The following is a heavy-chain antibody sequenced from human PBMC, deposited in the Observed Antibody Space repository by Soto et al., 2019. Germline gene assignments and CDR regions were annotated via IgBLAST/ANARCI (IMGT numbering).Heavy chain of an antibody. CDR2: IYYSGST. D-gene: IGHD2-2*01. V-gene: IGHV4-59*08. Sequence: QVQLQESGPGLVKPSETLSLTCTVSGGSISSYYWSWIRQPPGKGLEWIGYIYYSGSTNYNPSLMSRVTISVDTSKNQFSLKLSSVTAADTAVYYCARPRDCSSTSCYGALDPWGQGTLVTVSS. CDR1: GGSISSYY. CDR3: ARPRDCSSTSCYGALDP. J-gene: IGHJ5*02.